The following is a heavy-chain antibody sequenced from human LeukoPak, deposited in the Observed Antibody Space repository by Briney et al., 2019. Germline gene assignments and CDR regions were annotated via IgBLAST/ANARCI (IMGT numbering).Heavy chain of an antibody. J-gene: IGHJ4*02. V-gene: IGHV3-7*01. CDR3: TRDRSRAEDD. CDR1: GFTFSGHW. D-gene: IGHD1-14*01. CDR2: INQGGSDK. Sequence: GGSLRLSCAASGFTFSGHWMSWVRQAPGKGLEWVAHINQGGSDKYYVESVKGRFTISRDNANNLLYLQMNSLRGEDTAVYYCTRDRSRAEDDWGQGTLVTVSS.